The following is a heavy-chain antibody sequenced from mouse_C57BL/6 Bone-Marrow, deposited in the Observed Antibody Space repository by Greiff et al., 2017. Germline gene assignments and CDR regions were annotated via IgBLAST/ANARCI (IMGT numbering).Heavy chain of an antibody. CDR1: GFTFSSYG. CDR3: ARQRSNLAY. CDR2: ISSGGSYT. V-gene: IGHV5-6*01. D-gene: IGHD2-5*01. Sequence: EVHLVESGGDLVKPGGSLKLSCAASGFTFSSYGMSWVRQTPDKRLEWVATISSGGSYTYYPDSVKGRFTISRDNAKNTLYLQMSSLKSEDTAMYYCARQRSNLAYWGQGTLVTVSA. J-gene: IGHJ3*01.